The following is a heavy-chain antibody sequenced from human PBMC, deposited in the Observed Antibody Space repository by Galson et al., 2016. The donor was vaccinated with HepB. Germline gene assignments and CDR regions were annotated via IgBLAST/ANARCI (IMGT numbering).Heavy chain of an antibody. V-gene: IGHV4-59*13. CDR2: IYYSGST. Sequence: SETLSLTCTVSNGSISSDYWSWIRQAPGKGLELIGHIYYSGSTNYNPSLKSRVTISAGSSKNEFSLKLTSVTAADTAVVYCARVPYCSGSTCLARYFDYRGQGILVTVSS. CDR1: NGSISSDY. CDR3: ARVPYCSGSTCLARYFDY. J-gene: IGHJ4*02. D-gene: IGHD2-15*01.